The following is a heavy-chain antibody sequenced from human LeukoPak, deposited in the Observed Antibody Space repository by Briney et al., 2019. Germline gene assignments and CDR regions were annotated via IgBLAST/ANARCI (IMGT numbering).Heavy chain of an antibody. CDR2: ISHSGST. Sequence: SETLSLTCAVYGGSFRGYYWSWIRQPPGKGLEWIGEISHSGSTNYNPSLKSRVTISVDTSKNQFSLKLSSVTAADTAVYYCARAGGPMVRGVTWFDPWGQGTLVTVSS. D-gene: IGHD3-10*01. CDR3: ARAGGPMVRGVTWFDP. V-gene: IGHV4-34*01. CDR1: GGSFRGYY. J-gene: IGHJ5*02.